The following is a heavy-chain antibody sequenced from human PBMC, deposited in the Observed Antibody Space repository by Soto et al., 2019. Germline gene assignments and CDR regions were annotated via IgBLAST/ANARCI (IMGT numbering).Heavy chain of an antibody. CDR1: GFSLSTTGVA. D-gene: IGHD5-12*01. CDR2: SYWDDDK. CDR3: AHSQRGPRDF. J-gene: IGHJ4*02. Sequence: QITLKESGPTLVRPTQTLTLTCTFSGFSLSTTGVAVAWIRQPPGEALEWLALSYWDDDKRYNSSLKSRLTITKDTSRDQVVLAMTNMDPMDTATYFCAHSQRGPRDFWGPGILVTVSS. V-gene: IGHV2-5*02.